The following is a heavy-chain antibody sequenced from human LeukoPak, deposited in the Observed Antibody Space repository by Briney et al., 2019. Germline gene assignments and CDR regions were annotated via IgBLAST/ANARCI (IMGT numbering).Heavy chain of an antibody. Sequence: SETLSLTCTVSGGSISSYHWNWIRQPPGKALEGIGYIDSSGSTNYNPSLKSRITISLDTFKNQFSLKLSSVTAADTAVYYCARIGGQTGSFNPYYYYNLDVWGQGTTVTVSS. D-gene: IGHD3-10*01. CDR2: IDSSGST. CDR3: ARIGGQTGSFNPYYYYNLDV. V-gene: IGHV4-59*01. J-gene: IGHJ6*02. CDR1: GGSISSYH.